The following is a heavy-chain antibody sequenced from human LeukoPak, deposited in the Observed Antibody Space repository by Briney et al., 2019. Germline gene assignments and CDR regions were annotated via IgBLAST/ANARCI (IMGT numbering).Heavy chain of an antibody. CDR1: GGSISSSSYY. V-gene: IGHV4-39*07. D-gene: IGHD2-21*02. J-gene: IGHJ4*02. CDR3: ASARPVVTAFSTYDY. Sequence: SETLSLTCTVSGGSISSSSYYWGWIRQPPGKGLEWIGSIYYSGSTYYNPSLKSRVTISVDTSKNQFSLKLSSVTAADTAVYYCASARPVVTAFSTYDYWGQGTLVTVSS. CDR2: IYYSGST.